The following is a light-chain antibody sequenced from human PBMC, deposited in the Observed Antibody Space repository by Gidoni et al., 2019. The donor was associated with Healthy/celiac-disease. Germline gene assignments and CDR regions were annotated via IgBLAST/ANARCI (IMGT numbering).Light chain of an antibody. CDR3: SSYTSSSTPVV. CDR1: SRDVGGYNY. CDR2: EIS. Sequence: QSALTQPASASASPGQSITISCPGTSRDVGGYNYGSWYQQHPGKAPKLMIYEISNRPSGVSNRFSGSKSGNTASLTITGLQAEDEADYYCSSYTSSSTPVVFGGGTKLTVL. J-gene: IGLJ2*01. V-gene: IGLV2-14*01.